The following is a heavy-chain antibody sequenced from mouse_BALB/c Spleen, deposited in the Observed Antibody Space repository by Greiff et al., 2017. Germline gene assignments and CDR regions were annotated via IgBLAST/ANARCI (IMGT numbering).Heavy chain of an antibody. D-gene: IGHD1-2*01. V-gene: IGHV5-6-3*01. J-gene: IGHJ2*01. Sequence: EVKLVESGGGLVQPGGSLKLSCAASGFTFSSYGMSWVRQNPDKRLELVATINSNGGSTYYPDSVKGRFTISRDNAKNTLYLQMSSLKSEDTAMYYCARAPIHYYGPYFDYWGQGTTLTVSS. CDR3: ARAPIHYYGPYFDY. CDR2: INSNGGST. CDR1: GFTFSSYG.